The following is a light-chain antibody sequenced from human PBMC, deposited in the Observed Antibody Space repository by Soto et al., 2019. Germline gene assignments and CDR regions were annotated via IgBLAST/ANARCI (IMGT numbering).Light chain of an antibody. CDR1: QRVDNNF. CDR3: QQYGSLLWT. CDR2: GAS. V-gene: IGKV3-20*01. Sequence: LTQSPGTLSLSPGEVATLSCGTSQRVDNNFVAWYQQKPGQAPRLLIYGASTRATGIPDRFSGSGFGTDFTLTITRLEPEDFAVYYCQQYGSLLWTFGLGTKVDIK. J-gene: IGKJ1*01.